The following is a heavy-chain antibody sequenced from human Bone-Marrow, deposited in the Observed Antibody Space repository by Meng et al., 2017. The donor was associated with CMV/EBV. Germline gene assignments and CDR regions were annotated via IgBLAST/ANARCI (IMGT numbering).Heavy chain of an antibody. D-gene: IGHD1-26*01. CDR1: GFTFSDCD. J-gene: IGHJ4*02. CDR2: ISSSSSYI. CDR3: ARAKSYGGSFIFDY. Sequence: GESLKISCAAFGFTFSDCDIHLVRQATGEGLGWVSSISSSSSYIYYADSVKGRFTISRDNAKNSLYLQMNSLRAEDTAVYYCARAKSYGGSFIFDYWGQGTLVTVSS. V-gene: IGHV3-21*01.